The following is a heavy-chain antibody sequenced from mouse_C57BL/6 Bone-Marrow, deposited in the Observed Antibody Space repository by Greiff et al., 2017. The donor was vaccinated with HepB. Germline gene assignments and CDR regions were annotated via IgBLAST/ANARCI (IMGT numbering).Heavy chain of an antibody. CDR1: GYTFTSYW. CDR2: IDPNSGGT. CDR3: ARGDYYGSSYGWYFDV. D-gene: IGHD1-1*01. J-gene: IGHJ1*03. Sequence: QVQLQQPGAELAKPGASVKLSCKASGYTFTSYWMHWVKQRPGRGLEWIGRIDPNSGGTKNNEKFKSKATLTVDKPSSTAYMQLSSLTSEDSAVYYCARGDYYGSSYGWYFDVWGTGTTVTVSS. V-gene: IGHV1-72*01.